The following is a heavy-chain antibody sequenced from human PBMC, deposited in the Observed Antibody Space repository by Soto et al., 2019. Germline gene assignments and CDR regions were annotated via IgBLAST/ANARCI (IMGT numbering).Heavy chain of an antibody. CDR1: GFTLSSYA. J-gene: IGHJ6*02. CDR3: ARTPRGQWELPYYYYGMDV. CDR2: ISYDGSNK. Sequence: QVQLVESGGGVVQPGRSLRLSCAASGFTLSSYAMHWVRQAPGKGLEWVAVISYDGSNKYYADSVKGRFTISRDNSKNTLYLQMNSLRAEDTAVYYCARTPRGQWELPYYYYGMDVWGQGTTVTVS. V-gene: IGHV3-30-3*01. D-gene: IGHD1-26*01.